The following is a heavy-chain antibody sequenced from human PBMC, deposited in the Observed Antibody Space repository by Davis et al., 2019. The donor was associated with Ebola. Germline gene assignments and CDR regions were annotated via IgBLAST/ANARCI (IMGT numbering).Heavy chain of an antibody. CDR1: GYSFTYYW. J-gene: IGHJ6*02. Sequence: GESPKTPRNSSGYSFTYYWHARVRQIPGKGLEWMGFIYPGDSDTRYSPSFQGQVTISADKSISTAYLQWSRLKASDTAMYYCARRRYYYYGMDVWGQGTTVTVSS. V-gene: IGHV5-51*01. CDR2: IYPGDSDT. CDR3: ARRRYYYYGMDV.